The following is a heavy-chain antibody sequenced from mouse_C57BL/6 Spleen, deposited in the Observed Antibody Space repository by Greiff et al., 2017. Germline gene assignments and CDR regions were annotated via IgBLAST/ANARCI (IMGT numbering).Heavy chain of an antibody. CDR1: GYTFTDYY. D-gene: IGHD3-2*02. Sequence: EVKLQESGPVLVKPGASVKMSCKASGYTFTDYYMNWVKQSHGKSLAWIGVIHPYHGGTTSNPKFQGKAPLTVDQSSSTAYMELNSLTSEDSAVYYCTREGLGRKAMDVWGTGTSVTVSS. V-gene: IGHV1-19*01. CDR2: IHPYHGGT. CDR3: TREGLGRKAMDV. J-gene: IGHJ4*01.